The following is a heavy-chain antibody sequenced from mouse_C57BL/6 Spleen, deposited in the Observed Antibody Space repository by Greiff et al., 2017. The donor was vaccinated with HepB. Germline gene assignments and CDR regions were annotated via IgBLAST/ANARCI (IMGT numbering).Heavy chain of an antibody. J-gene: IGHJ2*01. D-gene: IGHD2-1*01. Sequence: EVKLVESGGGLVKPGGSLKLSCAASGFTFSDYGMHWVRQAPEKGLEWVAYISSGSSTISYADTVTGRFTISRDNAKNTLFLQMTRLRSEDTAKYYCARKGPYGILDYWGQGTTLTVSS. CDR2: ISSGSSTI. CDR1: GFTFSDYG. CDR3: ARKGPYGILDY. V-gene: IGHV5-17*01.